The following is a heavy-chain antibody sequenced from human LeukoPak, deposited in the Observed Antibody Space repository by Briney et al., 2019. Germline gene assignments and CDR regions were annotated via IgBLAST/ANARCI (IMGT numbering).Heavy chain of an antibody. J-gene: IGHJ2*01. CDR3: AKDFGAGWPFWYFDL. D-gene: IGHD4/OR15-4a*01. V-gene: IGHV3-23*01. CDR1: GFTFSSFA. Sequence: GGSLRLSYAASGFTFSSFAMSWVRQAPGKGLEWVSAISGSGGSTYYADSVKGRFTIPRDNSKNTLYLQMNSLRAEDTAVYYCAKDFGAGWPFWYFDLWGRGTLVTVSS. CDR2: ISGSGGST.